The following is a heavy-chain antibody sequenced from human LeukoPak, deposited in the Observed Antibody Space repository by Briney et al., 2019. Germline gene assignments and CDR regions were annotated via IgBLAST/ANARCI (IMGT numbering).Heavy chain of an antibody. D-gene: IGHD6-13*01. CDR2: INPNSGGT. J-gene: IGHJ5*02. CDR3: ARGGDSSSWYGWFDP. CDR1: GYTFTGYY. Sequence: ASVKVSCKASGYTFTGYYMHWVRQAPGQGLEWMGWINPNSGGTNYAQKFQGRVTMTRDTSISTAYMDLSRLRSDDTAVYYCARGGDSSSWYGWFDPWGQGTLVTVSS. V-gene: IGHV1-2*02.